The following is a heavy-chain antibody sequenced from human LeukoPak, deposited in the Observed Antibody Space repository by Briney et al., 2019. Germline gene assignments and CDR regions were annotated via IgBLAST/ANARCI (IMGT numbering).Heavy chain of an antibody. CDR3: ARSRGLDFWSGYLRGKGMDV. J-gene: IGHJ6*02. CDR1: GVSFSGYY. D-gene: IGHD3-3*01. V-gene: IGHV4-34*01. CDR2: INHSGST. Sequence: SETLSLTCAVYGVSFSGYYWSWIRQPPGKGLEWIGEINHSGSTNYNPSLKSRVTISVDTSKNQFSLKLSSVTAADTAVYYCARSRGLDFWSGYLRGKGMDVWGQGTTVTVSS.